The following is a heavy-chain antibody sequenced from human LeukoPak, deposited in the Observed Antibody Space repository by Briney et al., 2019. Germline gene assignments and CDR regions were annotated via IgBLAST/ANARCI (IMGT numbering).Heavy chain of an antibody. V-gene: IGHV4-30-2*01. J-gene: IGHJ4*02. CDR1: GASVSSIGYS. CDR2: IYQSGSA. CDR3: ARRGGLTIFGVVMEYYFDY. D-gene: IGHD3-3*01. Sequence: SETLSLTCGVSGASVSSIGYSWSWIRQPPGRGLEWIGFIYQSGSASYNPSLQSRVTISIDKSKNQFSLNLSSVTAADTAVYYCARRGGLTIFGVVMEYYFDYWGQGTLVTVSS.